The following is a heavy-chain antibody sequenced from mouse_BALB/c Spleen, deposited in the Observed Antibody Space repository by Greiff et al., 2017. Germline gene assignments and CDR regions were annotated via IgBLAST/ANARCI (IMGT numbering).Heavy chain of an antibody. J-gene: IGHJ2*01. CDR2: ILPGSGST. Sequence: VQLQQSGAELMKPGASVKISCKATGYTFSSYWIEWVKQRPGHGLEWIGEILPGSGSTNYNEKFKGKATFTADTSSNTAYMQLSSLTSEDSAVYYCARWDYGSRTGLDDWGQGTTLTVSS. CDR3: ARWDYGSRTGLDD. V-gene: IGHV1-9*01. CDR1: GYTFSSYW. D-gene: IGHD1-1*01.